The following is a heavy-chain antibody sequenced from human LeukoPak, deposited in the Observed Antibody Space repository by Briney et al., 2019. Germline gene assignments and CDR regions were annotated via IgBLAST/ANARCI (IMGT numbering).Heavy chain of an antibody. D-gene: IGHD5-24*01. Sequence: SETLSLTCTVSGGSISSYYWSWIRQPPGKGLEWIGYIYYSGSTNYNPSLKSRVTISVDTSKNQFSLKLSSVTAADTAVYYCARQMATTYYYYGIDVWGQGTTVTVSS. CDR1: GGSISSYY. V-gene: IGHV4-59*01. CDR3: ARQMATTYYYYGIDV. J-gene: IGHJ6*02. CDR2: IYYSGST.